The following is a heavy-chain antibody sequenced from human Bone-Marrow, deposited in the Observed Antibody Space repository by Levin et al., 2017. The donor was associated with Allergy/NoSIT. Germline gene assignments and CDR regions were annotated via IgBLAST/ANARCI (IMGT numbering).Heavy chain of an antibody. J-gene: IGHJ6*02. V-gene: IGHV3-49*03. CDR3: SRSCGGLATTRCDYYGMDV. CDR1: VFTFGDNA. D-gene: IGHD5-12*01. CDR2: IRGKAFGGTR. Sequence: GESLKISCTTSVFTFGDNAIIWFRQAPGKGLEWVSFIRGKAFGGTREYAASVKGRFTISRDESKSAAYLQMNSLKTEDTAVYFCSRSCGGLATTRCDYYGMDVWGQGTTVTVSS.